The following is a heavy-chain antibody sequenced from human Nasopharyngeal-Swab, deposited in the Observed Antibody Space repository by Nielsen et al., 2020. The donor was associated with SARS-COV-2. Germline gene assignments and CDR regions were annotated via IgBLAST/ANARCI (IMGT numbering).Heavy chain of an antibody. D-gene: IGHD1-26*01. J-gene: IGHJ3*02. CDR3: ARADLLLGGSLDI. CDR1: GFTFSSYW. Sequence: GESLKISCAASGFTFSSYWMYWVRQDPGKGLVLVPRIYNDGGVTTYADSAKGRFTISRDNAKNTLYLQMNSLRAEDTAVYYCARADLLLGGSLDIWGQGTTVPVSS. V-gene: IGHV3-74*03. CDR2: IYNDGGVT.